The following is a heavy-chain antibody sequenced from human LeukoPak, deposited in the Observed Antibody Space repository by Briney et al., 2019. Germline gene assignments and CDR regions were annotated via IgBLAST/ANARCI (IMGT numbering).Heavy chain of an antibody. D-gene: IGHD3-10*01. CDR2: ISFDESYK. Sequence: GGCLRLSCAASGFTFSSYAMHWVRQAPGKGLEWAAIISFDESYKYYADSVKGRFTISRDKSKNTLYLQVNSLRGEDTAVYYCARDSYQGSGRHYYYYMDVWGKGTTVTVSS. CDR1: GFTFSSYA. J-gene: IGHJ6*03. CDR3: ARDSYQGSGRHYYYYMDV. V-gene: IGHV3-30*04.